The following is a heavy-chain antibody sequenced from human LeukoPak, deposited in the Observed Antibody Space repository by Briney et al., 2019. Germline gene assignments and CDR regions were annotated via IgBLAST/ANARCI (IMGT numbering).Heavy chain of an antibody. CDR3: ARLKWEVLPAGDAFDI. CDR2: IYYSGST. Sequence: SETLSLTCTVSGGSISSSSYYWGWIRQPPGKGLEWIGSIYYSGSTYYNPSLKSRVTISVDTSKNQFSLKLSSVTAADTAVYYCARLKWEVLPAGDAFDIWGQGTMVTVSS. V-gene: IGHV4-39*01. D-gene: IGHD1-26*01. J-gene: IGHJ3*02. CDR1: GGSISSSSYY.